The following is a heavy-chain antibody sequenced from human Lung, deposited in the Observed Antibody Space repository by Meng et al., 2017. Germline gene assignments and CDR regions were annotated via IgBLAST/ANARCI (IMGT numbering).Heavy chain of an antibody. V-gene: IGHV1-2*06. D-gene: IGHD6-13*01. J-gene: IGHJ4*02. Sequence: QMVRSGDEGKKPWASVKVSCNPSGYNFPDDWLHWVRRAPGQGLEWMGRIDPKSGVTHYAQRFQGRVTMTGDKSISTAYMELSGLRSDDTAMYYCARDEDISAAGKLFSDYWGQGTLVTVSS. CDR1: GYNFPDDW. CDR3: ARDEDISAAGKLFSDY. CDR2: IDPKSGVT.